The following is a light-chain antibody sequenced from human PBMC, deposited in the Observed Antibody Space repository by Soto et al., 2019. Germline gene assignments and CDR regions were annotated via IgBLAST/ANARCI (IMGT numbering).Light chain of an antibody. CDR2: KAS. Sequence: DIQMTQSPSTLSASVGDRVTITCRASQSISSWLAWYQQKPGKAPKLLIYKASSLESGVPSRFSGSGSETEFTLTISSLQPEDFATYYCQQYNSYPYTFGQGTKLEIK. CDR3: QQYNSYPYT. V-gene: IGKV1-5*03. J-gene: IGKJ2*01. CDR1: QSISSW.